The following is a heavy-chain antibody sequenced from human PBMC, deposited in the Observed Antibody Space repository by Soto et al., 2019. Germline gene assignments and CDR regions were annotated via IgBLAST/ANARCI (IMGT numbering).Heavy chain of an antibody. CDR3: PLFRYFAWSAYIWFEY. J-gene: IGHJ5*01. V-gene: IGHV3-23*01. D-gene: IGHD3-9*01. Sequence: PGGSLRLSCAASGFTFSSYAMTWVRQAPGKGLEWVSGISGSGATTSYADSVKGRFTVSRDNSKNTLYLQMNSLRDEDTAVYHSPLFRYFAWSAYIWFEYWGQGTPVTVSS. CDR2: ISGSGATT. CDR1: GFTFSSYA.